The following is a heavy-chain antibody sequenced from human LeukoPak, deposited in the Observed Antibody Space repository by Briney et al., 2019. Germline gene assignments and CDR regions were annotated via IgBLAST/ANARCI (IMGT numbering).Heavy chain of an antibody. CDR2: INHSGST. CDR3: ARGRGGAPDY. J-gene: IGHJ4*02. Sequence: GSLRLSCAASGFTFSSYWMNWARQAPGKGLEWIGEINHSGSTNYNPSLKSRVTISVDTSKNQFSLKLSSVTAADTAVYYCARGRGGAPDYWGQGTLVTVSS. D-gene: IGHD3-16*01. V-gene: IGHV4-34*01. CDR1: GFTFSSYW.